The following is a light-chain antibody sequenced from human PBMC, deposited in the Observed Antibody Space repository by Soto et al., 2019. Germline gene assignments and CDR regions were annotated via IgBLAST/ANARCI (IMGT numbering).Light chain of an antibody. Sequence: EIVMTQSPATLPVSPGERVTLSCRASQSVFSSLAWYQQKPGQAPRLLIYRASARATGVPARFSGSGSGTEFTLTISSLQSEDFGIYYCQQYDYWWTFGQGTKVDIK. J-gene: IGKJ1*01. CDR2: RAS. CDR3: QQYDYWWT. CDR1: QSVFSS. V-gene: IGKV3-15*01.